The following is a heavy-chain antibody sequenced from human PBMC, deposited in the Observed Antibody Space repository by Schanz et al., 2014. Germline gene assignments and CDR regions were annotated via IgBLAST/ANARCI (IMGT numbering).Heavy chain of an antibody. Sequence: QVQLVQSGAEVKKPGASVKVSCKASGYTFVSYSMHWVRQAPGQGLEWMGMINPSGGSTTYAQKFQGRVTMTRDTSTSTVYMELSSLRSEDTAVYYCARDGVDAAAGGNYGGQGTLVTVSS. V-gene: IGHV1-46*03. D-gene: IGHD6-13*01. J-gene: IGHJ4*02. CDR1: GYTFVSYS. CDR3: ARDGVDAAAGGNY. CDR2: INPSGGST.